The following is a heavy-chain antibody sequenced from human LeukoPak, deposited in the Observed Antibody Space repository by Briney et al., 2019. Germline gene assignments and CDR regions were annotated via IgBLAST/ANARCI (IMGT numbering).Heavy chain of an antibody. V-gene: IGHV3-23*01. J-gene: IGHJ4*02. Sequence: PGGSLRLSCAASGFTFSTYAMSWVRQAPGKGLEWVSFINDGGDKTYDADSVKGRFTISRDNARNTLYLQMHSLRAEDTAVYYCAKDGFISAWLYHFFDHWGQGSLVSVSS. CDR2: INDGGDKT. CDR3: AKDGFISAWLYHFFDH. D-gene: IGHD2-2*02. CDR1: GFTFSTYA.